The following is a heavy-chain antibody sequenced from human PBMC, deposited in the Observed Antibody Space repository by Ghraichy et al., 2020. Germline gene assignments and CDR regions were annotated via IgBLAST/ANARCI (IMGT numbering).Heavy chain of an antibody. V-gene: IGHV4-34*01. D-gene: IGHD1-26*01. CDR1: GGSFSDHY. CDR3: ARRYRRTWKPYDF. J-gene: IGHJ4*02. Sequence: GSLRLSCGVYGGSFSDHYWSWIRQPPGKGLEWLGEIDHSGRTNFSPSLKSRVTISVDTSKNQFFLNLTSVTAADTAMYYCARRYRRTWKPYDFWAQGTLVTVSS. CDR2: IDHSGRT.